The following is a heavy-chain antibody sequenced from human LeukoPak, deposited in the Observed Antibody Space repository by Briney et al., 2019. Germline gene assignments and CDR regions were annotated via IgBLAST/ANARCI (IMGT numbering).Heavy chain of an antibody. D-gene: IGHD2-2*01. CDR2: IIPIFGTA. CDR1: GGTFSGNA. V-gene: IGHV1-69*01. Sequence: AASVKVSCKASGGTFSGNAISWVRQAPGQGLEWMGGIIPIFGTANYAQKFQGRVTITADESTSTAYMELSSLRSEDTAVYYCARDRGSTKYNWFDPWGQGTLVTVSS. J-gene: IGHJ5*02. CDR3: ARDRGSTKYNWFDP.